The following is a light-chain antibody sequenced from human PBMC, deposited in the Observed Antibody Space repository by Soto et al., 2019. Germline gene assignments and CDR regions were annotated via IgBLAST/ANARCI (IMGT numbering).Light chain of an antibody. V-gene: IGLV1-44*01. J-gene: IGLJ7*01. CDR3: GAWDDSLNGPV. CDR1: NSNIGSNP. Sequence: QSVLTQPPSASGTPGQRVTISCSGSNSNIGSNPVNWYQHLPGAAPQLLIYNNDRRPSGVPDRFSGSKSGTSASLAINGLQSEDEADYFCGAWDDSLNGPVFGGGTPLTVL. CDR2: NND.